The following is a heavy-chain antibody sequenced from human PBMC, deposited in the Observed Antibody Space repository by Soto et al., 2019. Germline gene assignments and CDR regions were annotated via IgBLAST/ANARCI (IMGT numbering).Heavy chain of an antibody. CDR2: IKSKIDGETT. V-gene: IGHV3-15*07. Sequence: EVQLVESGGGLVKPGGSLRLSCAASGFTFTNAWMNWVRQAPGKGLEWVGHIKSKIDGETTDYAAPVKGRFTISRDDSNTTLYQETASHNTEDKGIYYCLTASPVGYWGQGALVPVAS. CDR1: GFTFTNAW. CDR3: LTASPVGY. J-gene: IGHJ4*02. D-gene: IGHD7-27*01.